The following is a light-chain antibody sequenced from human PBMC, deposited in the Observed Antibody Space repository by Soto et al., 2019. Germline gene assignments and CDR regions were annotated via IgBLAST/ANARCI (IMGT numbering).Light chain of an antibody. CDR3: QQSYSSPLYT. Sequence: DIQMTQSPSSLSASAGDRVTITCRASQSISSYLYGYQQKPGKAPKLLLYAASSLQSGVPSRFSGSRAGADFTLTISSLQPEDFATYYCQQSYSSPLYTFGQGTKLEIK. V-gene: IGKV1-39*01. J-gene: IGKJ2*01. CDR2: AAS. CDR1: QSISSY.